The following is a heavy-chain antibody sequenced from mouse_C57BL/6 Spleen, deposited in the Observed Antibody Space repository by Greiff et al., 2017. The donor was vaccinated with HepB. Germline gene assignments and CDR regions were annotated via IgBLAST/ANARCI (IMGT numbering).Heavy chain of an antibody. J-gene: IGHJ4*01. CDR2: INPYNGGT. CDR3: ARRGRLRQDAMDY. CDR1: GYTFTDYY. D-gene: IGHD2-2*01. Sequence: VQLKQSGPVLVKPGASVKMSCKASGYTFTDYYMNWVKQSHGKSLEWIGVINPYNGGTSYNQKFKGKATLTVDKSSSTAYMELNSLTSEDSAVYYCARRGRLRQDAMDYWGQGTSVTVSS. V-gene: IGHV1-19*01.